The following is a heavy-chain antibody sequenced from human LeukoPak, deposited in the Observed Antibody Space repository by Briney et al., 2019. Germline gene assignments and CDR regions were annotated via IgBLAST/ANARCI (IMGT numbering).Heavy chain of an antibody. D-gene: IGHD2-15*01. CDR2: INPNSGGT. CDR3: ARVCSSGSCYDYFDY. V-gene: IGHV1-2*02. CDR1: GYTFTGYY. J-gene: IGHJ4*02. Sequence: ASVKVSCKASGYTFTGYYMHWVRQAPGQGLEWMGWINPNSGGTNYAQKFQGRVTMTRDTSISTAYMELSRLRSDDTAVYYCARVCSSGSCYDYFDYWGQGTLVTVSS.